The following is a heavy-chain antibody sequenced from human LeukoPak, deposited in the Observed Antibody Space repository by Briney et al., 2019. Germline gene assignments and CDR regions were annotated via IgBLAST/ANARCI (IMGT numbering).Heavy chain of an antibody. J-gene: IGHJ4*02. CDR2: MHYSGNT. Sequence: SETLSLICTVSGGSIISDTYYWGWIRQPPGKGLEWIATMHYSGNTYYNPSLKSRVTISVDTSKNQFSLKLTSVTAADTAFYYCARHKEYGGNPTFDFWGQGTLVTVSS. CDR3: ARHKEYGGNPTFDF. V-gene: IGHV4-39*01. D-gene: IGHD4-23*01. CDR1: GGSIISDTYY.